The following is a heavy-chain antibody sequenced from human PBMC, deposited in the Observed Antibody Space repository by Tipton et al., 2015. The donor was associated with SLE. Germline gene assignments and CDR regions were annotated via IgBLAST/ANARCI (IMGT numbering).Heavy chain of an antibody. J-gene: IGHJ2*01. CDR1: GGSISSYY. CDR3: ARGREQWLEWYFDL. V-gene: IGHV4-59*01. Sequence: TLSLTCTVSGGSISSYYWSWIRQPPGKGLEWIGYIYYSGSTNYNPSLKSRVTISVDTSKNQFSLKLSSVTAADTAVYYYARGREQWLEWYFDLWGRGTLVTVSS. D-gene: IGHD6-19*01. CDR2: IYYSGST.